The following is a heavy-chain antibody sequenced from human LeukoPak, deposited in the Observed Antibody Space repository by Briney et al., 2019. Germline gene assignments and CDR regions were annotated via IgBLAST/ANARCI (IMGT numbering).Heavy chain of an antibody. V-gene: IGHV4-39*01. D-gene: IGHD4-11*01. CDR3: ARHMTDYSNRFDP. CDR1: GGSISSSGYY. CDR2: IYYSGIT. Sequence: SETLSLTCSVSGGSISSSGYYWGWIRQPPGKGLEWIGSIYYSGITDYNPSLKSRVTISVDTSENQFSLKLSSVTAADTAVYYCARHMTDYSNRFDPWGQGTLVTVSS. J-gene: IGHJ5*02.